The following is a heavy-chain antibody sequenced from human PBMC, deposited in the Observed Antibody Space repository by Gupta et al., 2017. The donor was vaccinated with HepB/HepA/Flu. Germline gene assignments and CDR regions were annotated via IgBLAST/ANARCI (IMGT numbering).Heavy chain of an antibody. CDR1: GGSFSGYY. J-gene: IGHJ2*01. V-gene: IGHV4-34*01. CDR3: AREVTRDSGGVPAAGFDL. CDR2: INHSGST. Sequence: QVQLQQWGAGLLKPSETLSLTCAVYGGSFSGYYWSWIRQPPGKGLEWIGEINHSGSTNYNPSLKSRVTISVDTSKNQFSRKLRSVTAADTAVYDCAREVTRDSGGVPAAGFDLGGRGTLVTVSS. D-gene: IGHD2-2*01.